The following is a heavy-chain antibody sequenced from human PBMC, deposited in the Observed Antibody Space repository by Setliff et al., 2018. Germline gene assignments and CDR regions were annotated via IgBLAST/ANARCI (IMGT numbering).Heavy chain of an antibody. CDR1: GGTFSSKA. J-gene: IGHJ6*03. D-gene: IGHD3-3*01. Sequence: GASVKVSCKASGGTFSSKAISWVRQAPGQGLEWMGGFIPIFGSANYARKFQGRVTVTADESTSAAYMELSSLRSEDTAVYYCARGGDIITIFGVVTPDFYYYMDVWGTGTTVTVSS. CDR2: FIPIFGSA. CDR3: ARGGDIITIFGVVTPDFYYYMDV. V-gene: IGHV1-69*13.